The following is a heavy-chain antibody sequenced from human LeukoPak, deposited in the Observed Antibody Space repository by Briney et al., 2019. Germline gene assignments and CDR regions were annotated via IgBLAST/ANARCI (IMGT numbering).Heavy chain of an antibody. CDR1: GFSFTSYA. Sequence: GGSLRLSCAASGFSFTSYAMHWVRQAPGKGLEWVAIVSYDGSNKFYTDSVKGRFTISRDNSRDTLNLQMNSLRVEDTAVYYCARDKRYSGSYGALDYWGQGTLVTVSS. V-gene: IGHV3-30*04. D-gene: IGHD1-26*01. CDR2: VSYDGSNK. J-gene: IGHJ4*02. CDR3: ARDKRYSGSYGALDY.